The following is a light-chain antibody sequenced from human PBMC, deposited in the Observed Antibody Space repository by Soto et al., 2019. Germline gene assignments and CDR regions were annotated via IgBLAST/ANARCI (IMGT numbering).Light chain of an antibody. J-gene: IGKJ1*01. Sequence: DIQVTQSPPTLSASVGDRVTITCRASQGIVRWLAWYQQKPGKAPKLLIYDASSLESGVPSRFSGSGAGTEFTLTISSLQPDDFATYYCQHYYGFSRTFGQGTKVEIK. CDR3: QHYYGFSRT. CDR2: DAS. V-gene: IGKV1-5*01. CDR1: QGIVRW.